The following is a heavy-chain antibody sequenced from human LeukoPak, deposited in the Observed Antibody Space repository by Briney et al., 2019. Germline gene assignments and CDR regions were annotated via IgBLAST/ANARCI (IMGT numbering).Heavy chain of an antibody. CDR3: ARQIGYSSNWYFDY. CDR2: IYPGDSDT. Sequence: GESPKISFKGSGXSFTGYRIGWVRQMPGKGLEWMGIIYPGDSDTRYSPSFQGHATISADKSITTAYLQWSSLKASDTAMYYCARQIGYSSNWYFDYWGQGTLVTVSS. J-gene: IGHJ4*02. CDR1: GXSFTGYR. V-gene: IGHV5-51*01. D-gene: IGHD6-13*01.